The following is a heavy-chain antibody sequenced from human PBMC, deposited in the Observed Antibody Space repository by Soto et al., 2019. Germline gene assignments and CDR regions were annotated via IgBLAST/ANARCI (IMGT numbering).Heavy chain of an antibody. CDR3: ARQGFGPLHGLVDV. CDR1: GGSISSYY. CDR2: VHHSWGS. J-gene: IGHJ6*02. Sequence: QVQLQESGPGLVKPSETLSLSCTVSGGSISSYYWCWFRQSPGKRMEWIGYVHHSWGSSYNPSLQTRVPISLDTSKSQFSLKVTSVTATDTAVYYCARQGFGPLHGLVDVWGQGTTVTVSS. V-gene: IGHV4-59*08. D-gene: IGHD3-10*01.